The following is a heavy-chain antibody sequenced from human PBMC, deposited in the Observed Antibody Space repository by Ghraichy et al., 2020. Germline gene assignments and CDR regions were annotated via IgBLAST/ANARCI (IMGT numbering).Heavy chain of an antibody. CDR2: IIPILGIA. J-gene: IGHJ6*03. V-gene: IGHV1-69*04. CDR3: ARDEYSHYYYYYYMDV. Sequence: SVKVSCKASGGTFSSYVISWVRQAPGQGLEWMGRIIPILGIANYAQKFQGRVTITADKSTSTAYMELSSLRSEDTAVYYCARDEYSHYYYYYYMDVWGKGTTVTVSS. D-gene: IGHD5-18*01. CDR1: GGTFSSYV.